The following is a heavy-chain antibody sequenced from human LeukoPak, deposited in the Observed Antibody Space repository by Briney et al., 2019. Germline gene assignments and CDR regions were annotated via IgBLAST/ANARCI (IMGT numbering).Heavy chain of an antibody. J-gene: IGHJ4*02. CDR1: GSSISSYY. V-gene: IGHV4-59*08. CDR2: IYYSGST. D-gene: IGHD4-23*01. CDR3: ARRGAVYAGNDVDY. Sequence: PSETLSLTCTVSGSSISSYYWSWIRQPPGKGLEWIGHIYYSGSTNYNPSLKSRVTISVDTSRNQSSLKLSSVTAADTAVYYCARRGAVYAGNDVDYWGQGTLVSVST.